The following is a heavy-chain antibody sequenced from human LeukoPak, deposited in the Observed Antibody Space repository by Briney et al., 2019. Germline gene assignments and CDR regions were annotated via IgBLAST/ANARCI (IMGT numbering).Heavy chain of an antibody. CDR2: IMPIFGSA. J-gene: IGHJ3*02. Sequence: SVKVSCKASGGTFSSYAVSWVRQAPGQGLEWMGGIMPIFGSANYAQKFQGRVTITAAESTSTAYMELSSLRSDGAAMYYCSRDAGSSWSVGASDIWGQGTRVAVSS. D-gene: IGHD6-13*01. V-gene: IGHV1-69*13. CDR1: GGTFSSYA. CDR3: SRDAGSSWSVGASDI.